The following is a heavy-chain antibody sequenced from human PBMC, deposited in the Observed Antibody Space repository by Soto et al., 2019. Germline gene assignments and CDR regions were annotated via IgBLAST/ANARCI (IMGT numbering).Heavy chain of an antibody. D-gene: IGHD6-13*01. CDR1: GGTFSSYA. Sequence: SVKVSCKASGGTFSSYAISWVRQAPGQGLEWMGGIIPIFGTANYAQKFQGRVTITADESTSTAYMELSSLRSEDTAVYYCASIGLAAAGSGENWFDPWGQGTLVTVSS. CDR3: ASIGLAAAGSGENWFDP. V-gene: IGHV1-69*13. CDR2: IIPIFGTA. J-gene: IGHJ5*02.